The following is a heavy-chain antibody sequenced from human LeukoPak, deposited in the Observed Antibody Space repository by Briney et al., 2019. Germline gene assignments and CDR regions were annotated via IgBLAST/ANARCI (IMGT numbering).Heavy chain of an antibody. CDR1: GGSITTTSFS. Sequence: SETLSLTCAVSGGSITTTSFSWAWIRQPPGQDLEWIATISSSGEAYYHPSLMSRVTISINTSKNQFSLDLTSVTAADTGLFYCAKFKPRTGFDYWGQGILVIVSS. CDR2: ISSSGEA. V-gene: IGHV4-39*01. CDR3: AKFKPRTGFDY. D-gene: IGHD1-14*01. J-gene: IGHJ4*02.